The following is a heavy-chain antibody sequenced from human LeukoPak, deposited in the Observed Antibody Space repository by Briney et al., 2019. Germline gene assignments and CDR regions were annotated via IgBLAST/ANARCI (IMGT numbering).Heavy chain of an antibody. CDR2: IYTSGST. V-gene: IGHV4-4*09. D-gene: IGHD2-15*01. CDR3: ARQVVYCSGGSCYSPTKWFDP. J-gene: IGHJ5*02. CDR1: GGSISSYY. Sequence: SETLSLTCTVSGGSISSYYWSWIRQPPGKGLEWIGYIYTSGSTNYNPSLESRVTISVDTSKNQFSLKLSSVTAADTAVYYCARQVVYCSGGSCYSPTKWFDPWGQGTLVTVSS.